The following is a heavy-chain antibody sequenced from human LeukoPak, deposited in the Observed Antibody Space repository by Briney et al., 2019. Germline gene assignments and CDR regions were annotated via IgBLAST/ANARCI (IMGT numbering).Heavy chain of an antibody. D-gene: IGHD3-10*01. CDR3: AGDYGSGSYRFDY. CDR1: GASISSGDYS. J-gene: IGHJ4*02. CDR2: IYHSGST. V-gene: IGHV4-30-2*01. Sequence: SETLSLTCTVSGASISSGDYSWSWIRQPPGKGLEWIGYIYHSGSTLHNPSLKSRVTISLDRSKNQFSLKLTSVTAADTAVYYCAGDYGSGSYRFDYWGQGTLVTVSS.